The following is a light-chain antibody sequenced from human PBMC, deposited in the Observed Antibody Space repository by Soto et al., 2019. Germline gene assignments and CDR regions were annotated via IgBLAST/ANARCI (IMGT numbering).Light chain of an antibody. CDR3: QQYGSSVPT. CDR2: DAS. V-gene: IGKV3-20*01. CDR1: QSVSNSY. Sequence: EIVLTQSPGTVSLSPGERATLSCRASQSVSNSYLAWYQQKPGQAPRLLIYDASSRATGIPDRFSGSGSGTDFTLIISRLEPEDFAVYYCQQYGSSVPTFGGGTKVEIK. J-gene: IGKJ4*01.